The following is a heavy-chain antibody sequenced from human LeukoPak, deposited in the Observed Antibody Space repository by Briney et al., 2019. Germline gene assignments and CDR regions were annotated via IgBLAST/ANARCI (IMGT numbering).Heavy chain of an antibody. CDR3: AKDYRTFGLLDS. D-gene: IGHD3-10*01. CDR1: GFSFSDYY. CDR2: ISNGASTI. Sequence: GGSLRLSCAASGFSFSDYYMGWIRQAPEKGLEWVSYISNGASTIYYVDSVKGRFTISRDNAKNSLYLQMNSLRAEDTGVYYCAKDYRTFGLLDSWGQGALVTVSS. J-gene: IGHJ4*02. V-gene: IGHV3-11*01.